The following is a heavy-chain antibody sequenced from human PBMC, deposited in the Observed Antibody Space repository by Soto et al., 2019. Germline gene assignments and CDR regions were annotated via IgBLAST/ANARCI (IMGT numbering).Heavy chain of an antibody. Sequence: PGGSLRHSCAASGFTFSSYWMSWVRQAPGKGLEWVANIKQDGSEKYYVDSVKGRFTISRDNAKNSLYLQMNSLRAEDTAVYYCARDGPPLSYDFWCFYLGVDYHYRMDFWGQGTSVPVSS. V-gene: IGHV3-7*05. CDR2: IKQDGSEK. D-gene: IGHD3-3*01. CDR1: GFTFSSYW. CDR3: ARDGPPLSYDFWCFYLGVDYHYRMDF. J-gene: IGHJ6*02.